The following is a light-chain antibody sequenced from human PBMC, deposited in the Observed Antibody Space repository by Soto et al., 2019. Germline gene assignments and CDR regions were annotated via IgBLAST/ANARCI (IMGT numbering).Light chain of an antibody. CDR2: GNS. CDR1: SSNIGAGYD. CDR3: HSYYSSLRGSL. Sequence: QSVLTQPPSVSGAPGQRVTISCTGSSSNIGAGYDVHWYQQLPGTAPKLLIDGNSNRPSGVPERFSGSKSGPSASLSITGLQAEDEADYYCHSYYSSLRGSLFGGGTTLTVL. J-gene: IGLJ2*01. V-gene: IGLV1-40*01.